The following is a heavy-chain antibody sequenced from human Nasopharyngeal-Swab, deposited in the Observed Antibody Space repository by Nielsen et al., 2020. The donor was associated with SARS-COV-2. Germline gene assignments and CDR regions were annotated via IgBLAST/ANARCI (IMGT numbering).Heavy chain of an antibody. CDR2: ISSSSSTI. CDR1: GFTFSSYS. D-gene: IGHD2-21*01. Sequence: GESLKISCAASGFTFSSYSMNWVRQAPGKGLEWVSYISSSSSTIYYADSVKGRFTISRDNAKNSLYLQMNSLRDEDTAVYYCARDYYGGMGYWGQGTLVTVSS. CDR3: ARDYYGGMGY. J-gene: IGHJ4*02. V-gene: IGHV3-48*02.